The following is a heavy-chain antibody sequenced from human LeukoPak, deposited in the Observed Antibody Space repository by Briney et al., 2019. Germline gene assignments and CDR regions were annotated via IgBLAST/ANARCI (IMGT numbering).Heavy chain of an antibody. Sequence: GGSLRLSCAASGFTFSSYWMSWVRQAPGKGLEWLSYISGSGRTIYHADSVKGRFTISRDNAKNSLYLQMNSLRAEDTAVYYCARDRSTSGYSYGYAADYWGQGTLVTVSS. D-gene: IGHD5-18*01. CDR3: ARDRSTSGYSYGYAADY. CDR2: ISGSGRTI. J-gene: IGHJ4*02. CDR1: GFTFSSYW. V-gene: IGHV3-48*04.